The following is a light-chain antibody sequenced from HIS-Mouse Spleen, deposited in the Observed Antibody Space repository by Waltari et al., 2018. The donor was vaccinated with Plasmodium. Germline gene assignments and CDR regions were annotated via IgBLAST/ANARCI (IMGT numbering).Light chain of an antibody. CDR2: KDS. CDR1: VLAKKY. V-gene: IGLV3-27*01. CDR3: YSAADNNLVV. Sequence: SYELTQPSSVSVSPGQTARITCSGDVLAKKYARWFQQKPGQAPGLVIYKDSERPSGIPARFAGSSSGTTVTLTISGAQVEDEAYYYCYSAADNNLVVFGGGTKLTVL. J-gene: IGLJ2*01.